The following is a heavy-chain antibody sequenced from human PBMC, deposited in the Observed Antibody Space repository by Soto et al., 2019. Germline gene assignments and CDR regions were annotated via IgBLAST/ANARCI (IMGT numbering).Heavy chain of an antibody. Sequence: QVQLVQSGAEVKKPGASVKVSCKASGYTFTGYYMHWVRQAPGQGLEWMGWINTNSGGTNYAQKFQGWVTMTRDTSISTAYMELSRLRSDDTAVYYCARGPAADHLFDYWGQGTLVTVSS. CDR3: ARGPAADHLFDY. D-gene: IGHD6-13*01. CDR2: INTNSGGT. V-gene: IGHV1-2*04. CDR1: GYTFTGYY. J-gene: IGHJ4*02.